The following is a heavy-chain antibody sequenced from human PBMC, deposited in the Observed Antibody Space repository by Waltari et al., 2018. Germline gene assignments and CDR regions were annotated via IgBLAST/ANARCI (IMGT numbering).Heavy chain of an antibody. CDR1: GFTFSSYA. V-gene: IGHV3-23*01. CDR3: AKDRERITIFGVVNAFDI. CDR2: ISGSGGST. Sequence: EVPLLESGGGLVQPGGSLRLSCAASGFTFSSYAMSWVRQAPGKGLEWVSAISGSGGSTYYADSVKGRFTISRDNSKNTLYLQMNSLRAEDTAVYYCAKDRERITIFGVVNAFDIWGQGTMVTVSS. J-gene: IGHJ3*02. D-gene: IGHD3-3*01.